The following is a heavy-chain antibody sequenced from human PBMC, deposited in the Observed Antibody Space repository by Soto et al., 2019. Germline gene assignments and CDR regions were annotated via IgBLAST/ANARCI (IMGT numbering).Heavy chain of an antibody. CDR2: IYYSGST. CDR3: ARDREYYYDSSGSRYFDY. D-gene: IGHD3-22*01. Sequence: SETLSLTCTVSGGSIISGGYYWSWIRQHPGKGLEWIGYIYYSGSTYYNPSLKSRVTISVDTSKNQFSLKLSSVTAADTAVYYCARDREYYYDSSGSRYFDYWGQGTLVTVSS. CDR1: GGSIISGGYY. J-gene: IGHJ4*02. V-gene: IGHV4-31*03.